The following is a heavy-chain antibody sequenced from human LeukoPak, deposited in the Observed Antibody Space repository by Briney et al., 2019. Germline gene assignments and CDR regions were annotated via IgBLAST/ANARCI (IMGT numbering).Heavy chain of an antibody. CDR2: ISSSGSTI. D-gene: IGHD3-10*02. Sequence: GGSLRLSCAASGFTFSGYEMNWVRQAPGKGLEWVSYISSSGSTIYYADSVKGRFTISRDNAKNSLYLQMNSLRAEDTAVYYCAELGITMIGGVWGKGTTVTFSS. CDR1: GFTFSGYE. CDR3: AELGITMIGGV. J-gene: IGHJ6*04. V-gene: IGHV3-48*03.